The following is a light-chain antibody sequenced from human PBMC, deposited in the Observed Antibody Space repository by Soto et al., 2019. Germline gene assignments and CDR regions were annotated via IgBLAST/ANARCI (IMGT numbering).Light chain of an antibody. J-gene: IGLJ1*01. CDR2: EVS. V-gene: IGLV2-14*01. Sequence: QSALTQPASVSGSPGQSITISCTGTSSDVGGYKYVSWYQQHPGKAPKLMIYEVSNRPSGVSNRFSGSKSGNTASLTTSGLQAEDEADYYCSSYTSTSTYVFGTGTKLTVL. CDR3: SSYTSTSTYV. CDR1: SSDVGGYKY.